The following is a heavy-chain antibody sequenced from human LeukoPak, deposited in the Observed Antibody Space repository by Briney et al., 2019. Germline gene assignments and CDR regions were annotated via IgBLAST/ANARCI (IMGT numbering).Heavy chain of an antibody. J-gene: IGHJ3*02. V-gene: IGHV3-7*01. Sequence: GGSLRLSCAASGFTFSSYWMSWVRQAPGKGLEWVANIKQDGSEKYYVDSVKGRFTISRDNAKNSLYLQMNSLRAEDTAVYYCARESGSYWGTDAFDIWGQGTMVTVSS. CDR1: GFTFSSYW. CDR2: IKQDGSEK. CDR3: ARESGSYWGTDAFDI. D-gene: IGHD1-26*01.